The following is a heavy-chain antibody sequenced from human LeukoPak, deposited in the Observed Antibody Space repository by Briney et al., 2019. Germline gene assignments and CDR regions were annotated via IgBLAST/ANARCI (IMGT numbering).Heavy chain of an antibody. CDR2: IYHSGAA. CDR1: GDSISSDGHS. Sequence: SETLSPTCGVSGDSISSDGHSWSWIRQPPGKGLEWVGYIYHSGAAYHNPSLKSRLALSVDTSNNQFSLRLRSVTAADTAVYYCVRGVGGEYFYFDRWGQGALATVSA. J-gene: IGHJ4*02. CDR3: VRGVGGEYFYFDR. D-gene: IGHD1-26*01. V-gene: IGHV4-30-4*07.